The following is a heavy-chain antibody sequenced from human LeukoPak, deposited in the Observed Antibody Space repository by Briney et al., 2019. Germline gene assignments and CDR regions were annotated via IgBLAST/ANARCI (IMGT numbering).Heavy chain of an antibody. CDR3: ARERRSTGEATVDY. V-gene: IGHV4-30-4*01. D-gene: IGHD7-27*01. CDR1: GGSIGSGDHL. CDR2: INYSGST. J-gene: IGHJ4*02. Sequence: SETLSLTCTVSGGSIGSGDHLWSWIRQSPGKGLEWIASINYSGSTYHNPSLKSRVTMSVDTSKNQFFLKLTSVTAADTAVYYCARERRSTGEATVDYWGQGTLVTVSS.